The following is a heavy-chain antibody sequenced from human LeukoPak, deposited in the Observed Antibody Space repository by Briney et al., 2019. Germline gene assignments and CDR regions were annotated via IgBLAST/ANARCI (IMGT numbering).Heavy chain of an antibody. CDR2: IIPIFGTA. D-gene: IGHD3-10*01. CDR1: GGTFSSYA. Sequence: SVRRACKAFGGTFSSYAMSWVRQAPGQGLEWMGGIIPIFGTANYAQKFQGRVTITADESTSTAYMELSSLRSEDTAVYYCARDGYYDSGSYSALDIWGQGTMVTVSS. V-gene: IGHV1-69*01. CDR3: ARDGYYDSGSYSALDI. J-gene: IGHJ3*02.